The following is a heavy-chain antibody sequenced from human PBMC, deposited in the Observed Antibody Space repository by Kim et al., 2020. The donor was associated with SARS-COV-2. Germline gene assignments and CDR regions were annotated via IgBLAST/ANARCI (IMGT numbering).Heavy chain of an antibody. D-gene: IGHD6-25*01. CDR1: GGIISDIHYY. Sequence: SETLSLTCSLSGGIISDIHYYWGWIRQPPGKGLEFIASIYYSGTTYYNPSLKSRITMSVDSSKNQFSLKLSSVTAADTAVYFCARSVFAPIQRTDAFDIWGHGILVTFSS. CDR2: IYYSGTT. CDR3: ARSVFAPIQRTDAFDI. V-gene: IGHV4-39*01. J-gene: IGHJ3*02.